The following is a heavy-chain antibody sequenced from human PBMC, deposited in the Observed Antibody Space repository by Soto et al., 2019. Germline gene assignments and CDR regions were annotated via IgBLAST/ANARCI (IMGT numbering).Heavy chain of an antibody. D-gene: IGHD6-6*01. J-gene: IGHJ6*02. CDR3: ARELVEQLAPYYYYYGMDV. V-gene: IGHV4-31*03. CDR1: GGSISSGGYY. Sequence: PSETLSLTCTVSGGSISSGGYYWSWIRQHPGKGLEWIGYIYYSGSTYYNPFLKSRVTISVDTSKNQFSLELSSLRSEDTAVYYCARELVEQLAPYYYYYGMDVWGQGTTVTVSS. CDR2: IYYSGST.